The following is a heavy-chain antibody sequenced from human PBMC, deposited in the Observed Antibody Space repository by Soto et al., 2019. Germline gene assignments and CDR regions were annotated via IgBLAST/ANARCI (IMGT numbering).Heavy chain of an antibody. Sequence: GGSLRLSCAASGFTFSRYWMNWVRQAPGKGLEWVAVISYDGSNKYYAESVKGRFIISRDKSENTLYLQMNSLRAEDTALYYCAKDLGSGKPYYYYAMDVWGQGTTVTVS. CDR3: AKDLGSGKPYYYYAMDV. D-gene: IGHD3-10*01. CDR1: GFTFSRYW. CDR2: ISYDGSNK. J-gene: IGHJ6*02. V-gene: IGHV3-30*18.